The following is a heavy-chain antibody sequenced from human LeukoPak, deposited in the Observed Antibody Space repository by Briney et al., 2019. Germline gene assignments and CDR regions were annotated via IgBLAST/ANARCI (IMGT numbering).Heavy chain of an antibody. CDR3: ARGGSGCFDY. J-gene: IGHJ4*02. CDR1: GFSFTSYW. Sequence: PGGSLRLSCAASGFSFTSYWMHWIRQAPGKGLVWVSRIHSDGSATSYADSVKGRFTISRDNAKNMVYLQMNSLGVEDTAVYYCARGGSGCFDYWGQGTLVTASS. CDR2: IHSDGSAT. V-gene: IGHV3-74*01. D-gene: IGHD6-19*01.